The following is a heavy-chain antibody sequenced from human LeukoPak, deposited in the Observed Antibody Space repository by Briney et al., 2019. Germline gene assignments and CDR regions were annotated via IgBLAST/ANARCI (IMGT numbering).Heavy chain of an antibody. CDR2: TNPSGGST. Sequence: ASVKVSCKASGYTFTSYYMHWVRQAPGQGLEWMGITNPSGGSTSYAQKFQGRVTMTRAPSTSTVYMELSSLRSEDTAVYYCARVSTVVQYYYYYYGMDVWGQGTTVTVSS. V-gene: IGHV1-46*01. CDR3: ARVSTVVQYYYYYYGMDV. J-gene: IGHJ6*02. D-gene: IGHD1-26*01. CDR1: GYTFTSYY.